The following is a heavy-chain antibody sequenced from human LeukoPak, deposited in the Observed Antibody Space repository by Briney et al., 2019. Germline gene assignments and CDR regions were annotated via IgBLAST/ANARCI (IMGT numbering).Heavy chain of an antibody. D-gene: IGHD5-24*01. J-gene: IGHJ4*02. CDR2: IYFSGST. CDR1: GGSFNGYY. V-gene: IGHV4-59*12. Sequence: SETLSLTCAVYGGSFNGYYWSWIRQPPGKGLEWIGYIYFSGSTYYNPSLKSRVTISVDTSKNQFSLKLSSVTAADTAVYYCARDGSITDFDYWGQGTLVTVSS. CDR3: ARDGSITDFDY.